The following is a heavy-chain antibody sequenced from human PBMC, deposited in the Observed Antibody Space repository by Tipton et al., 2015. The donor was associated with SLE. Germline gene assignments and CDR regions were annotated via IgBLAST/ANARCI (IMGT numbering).Heavy chain of an antibody. CDR3: ARDEHGARGRHF. Sequence: QLVQSGGGLVQPGGSLRLSCAASGFTVSYNFVTWVRQGPGKGLEWVSIIYDGGSDFYADSVKGRFTISRDTPKNTVYLQMKSLRPEDTAVYYCARDEHGARGRHFWGQGTLVTVSS. V-gene: IGHV3-53*04. D-gene: IGHD1/OR15-1a*01. J-gene: IGHJ4*02. CDR1: GFTVSYNF. CDR2: IYDGGSD.